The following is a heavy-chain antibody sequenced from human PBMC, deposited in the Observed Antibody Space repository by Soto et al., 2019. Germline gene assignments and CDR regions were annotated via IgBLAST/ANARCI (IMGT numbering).Heavy chain of an antibody. CDR2: IDSNGTT. CDR3: ALGMFMDV. Sequence: QVQLQESGPGLVKPSQTLSLSCSVSGVSITTSGHYWNWVRQRPGRGLEWIGYIDSNGTTYYNPSLKTRLAMSVEPSTSQISLNLSSVTAADTALYFCALGMFMDVWGRGTTVTVSS. CDR1: GVSITTSGHY. J-gene: IGHJ6*03. D-gene: IGHD3-16*01. V-gene: IGHV4-31*03.